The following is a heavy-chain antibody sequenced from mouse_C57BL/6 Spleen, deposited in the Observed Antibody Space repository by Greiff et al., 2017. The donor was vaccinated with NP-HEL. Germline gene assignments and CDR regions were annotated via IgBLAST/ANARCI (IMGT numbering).Heavy chain of an antibody. CDR2: IYPGDGDT. CDR1: GYAFSSSW. V-gene: IGHV1-82*01. J-gene: IGHJ1*03. D-gene: IGHD4-1*01. Sequence: VKLQESGPELVKPGASVKISCKASGYAFSSSWMNWVKQRPGKGLEWIGRIYPGDGDTNYNGKFKGKATLTADKSSSTAYMQLSSLTSEDSAVYFCARRELGGYFDVWGTGTTVTVSS. CDR3: ARRELGGYFDV.